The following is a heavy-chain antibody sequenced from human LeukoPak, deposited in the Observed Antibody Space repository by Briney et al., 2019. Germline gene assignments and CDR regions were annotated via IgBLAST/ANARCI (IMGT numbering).Heavy chain of an antibody. CDR2: IYYSGST. J-gene: IGHJ6*03. CDR3: ARTRLNDFWSGYHMDV. CDR1: GGSISSYY. D-gene: IGHD3-3*01. Sequence: PSETLSLTCTVSGGSISSYYWSWIRQPPGKGLEWIGYIYYSGSTNYNPSLKSRVTVSVDTSKNQFSLKLSSVTAADTAMYYCARTRLNDFWSGYHMDVWGKGTTVTVSS. V-gene: IGHV4-59*01.